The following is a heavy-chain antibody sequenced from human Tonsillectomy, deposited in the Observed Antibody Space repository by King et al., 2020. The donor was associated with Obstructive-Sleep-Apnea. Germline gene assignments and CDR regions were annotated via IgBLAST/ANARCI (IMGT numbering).Heavy chain of an antibody. J-gene: IGHJ4*02. CDR2: IRYDGSNK. CDR1: GFTFTSYG. D-gene: IGHD5-18*01. CDR3: AKDNPTYTALPYGVVY. Sequence: QVQLVESGGGVVQPGGSLRLSCEVSGFTFTSYGMHWVRQAPGKGLEWVAFIRYDGSNKYYADSVKGRFTISRDNSKNTLSLQMTSLRAEDTAVYYCAKDNPTYTALPYGVVYWGQGTLVTVSS. V-gene: IGHV3-30*02.